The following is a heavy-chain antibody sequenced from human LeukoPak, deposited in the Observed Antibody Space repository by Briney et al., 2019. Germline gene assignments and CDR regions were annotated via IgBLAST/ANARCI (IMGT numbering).Heavy chain of an antibody. CDR3: ARGCGYYDTGSFSFVDN. V-gene: IGHV6-1*01. D-gene: IGHD3-22*01. CDR2: TYYRSQWYI. Sequence: SQTLSLTCAISGDSVSSDSAAWNWIRQSPSRGLEWLGRTYYRSQWYIDYAVSVKTRITINPDTSRNQFSLELKSVTPEDTGVYYCARGCGYYDTGSFSFVDNWGQGTLVTVSS. CDR1: GDSVSSDSAA. J-gene: IGHJ4*02.